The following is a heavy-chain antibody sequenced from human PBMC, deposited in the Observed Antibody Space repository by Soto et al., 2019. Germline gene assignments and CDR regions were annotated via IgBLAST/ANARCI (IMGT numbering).Heavy chain of an antibody. V-gene: IGHV1-8*01. CDR3: AGVFAGVKTTYNWNGPEN. CDR1: GHTFTSDD. D-gene: IGHD1-1*01. CDR2: MNPYSGNT. Sequence: ASVKVSCKASGHTFTSDDISWVRQATGQGLERMGWMNPYSGNTACAQKFQGRVTMTRNTSISTAYMELSSLRSEDTAVYYCAGVFAGVKTTYNWNGPENWGQGTMVTDSS. J-gene: IGHJ3*01.